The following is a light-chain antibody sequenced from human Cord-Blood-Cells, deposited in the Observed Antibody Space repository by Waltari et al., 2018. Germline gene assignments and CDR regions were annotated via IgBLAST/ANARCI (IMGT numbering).Light chain of an antibody. V-gene: IGLV3-21*04. CDR1: NIGSKS. CDR2: YDS. Sequence: SYVLTQPPSVSLAPGQPARITCGGNNIGSKSVPWYQKKPGQAPVLVIYYDSDRPSGIPERFSGSNSGNTATLTISRVEAGDEADYYCQVWDSSSDQPWVFGGGTKLTVL. CDR3: QVWDSSSDQPWV. J-gene: IGLJ3*02.